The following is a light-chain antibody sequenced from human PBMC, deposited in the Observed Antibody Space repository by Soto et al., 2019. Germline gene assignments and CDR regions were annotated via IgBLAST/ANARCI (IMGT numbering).Light chain of an antibody. CDR2: GNS. Sequence: QSVLTQPPSVSGAPGQRVTISRTRSSSNIGAGYDVHWYQQLPGTAPKLLIYGNSNRPSGVPDRFSGSKSGTSASLAITGLQAEDEADYYCQSYDSSLSALFGGGTKLTVL. CDR1: SSNIGAGYD. J-gene: IGLJ3*02. V-gene: IGLV1-40*01. CDR3: QSYDSSLSAL.